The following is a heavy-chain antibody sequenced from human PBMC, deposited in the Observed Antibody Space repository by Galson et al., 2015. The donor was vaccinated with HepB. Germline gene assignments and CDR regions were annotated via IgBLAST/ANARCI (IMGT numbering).Heavy chain of an antibody. D-gene: IGHD2-21*01. CDR2: IWCDGSTK. CDR1: GSSFGDYG. V-gene: IGHV3-33*01. J-gene: IGHJ3*01. CDR3: ARYCGNPAAFAG. Sequence: SLRLSCAASGSSFGDYGMHWVRQAPGKGLEWVAIIWCDGSTKYYADSVKGRFTISRDNSKNMLSLQMNSLRAEDTAVYYCARYCGNPAAFAGSGQATVATVSS.